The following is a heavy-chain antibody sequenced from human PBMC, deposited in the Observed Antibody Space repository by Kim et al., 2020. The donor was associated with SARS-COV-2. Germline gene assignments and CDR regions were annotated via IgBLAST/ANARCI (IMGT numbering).Heavy chain of an antibody. Sequence: SETLSLTCSVSGGSISSGDYYWSWIRQPPGKGLEWIGYIYYSGSTYYNPSLKSRVTISVDTSKNQFSLKLSSVTAADTAVYYCARGSMYSSSWNYWGQGTLVTVSS. D-gene: IGHD6-13*01. J-gene: IGHJ4*02. CDR2: IYYSGST. CDR1: GGSISSGDYY. CDR3: ARGSMYSSSWNY. V-gene: IGHV4-30-4*01.